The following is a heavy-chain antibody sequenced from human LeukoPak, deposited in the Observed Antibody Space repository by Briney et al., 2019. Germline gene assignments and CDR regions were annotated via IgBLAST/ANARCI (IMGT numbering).Heavy chain of an antibody. J-gene: IGHJ4*02. CDR1: GFTFDDYA. V-gene: IGHV3-9*01. CDR2: ISWNSGSI. D-gene: IGHD6-19*01. Sequence: GRSLRLSCAASGFTFDDYAMHWVRQAPGKGLEWVSGISWNSGSIDYADSVKGRFTISRDNSKNTLYLQMNSLRAEDTAVYYCAKDSSGWYRGSYFDYWGQGTLVTVSS. CDR3: AKDSSGWYRGSYFDY.